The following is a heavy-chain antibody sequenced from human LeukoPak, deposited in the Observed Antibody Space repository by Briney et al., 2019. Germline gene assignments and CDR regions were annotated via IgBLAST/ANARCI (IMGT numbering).Heavy chain of an antibody. D-gene: IGHD4-17*01. Sequence: PSETLSLTCAVYGGSFSGYYWSWIRQPPGKGLEWIGEINHSGSTNYNPSLKSRVTISVDTSKNQFSLKLSSVTAADTAVYYCARGLSDTVTYIFDYWGQGTLVTASS. CDR2: INHSGST. V-gene: IGHV4-34*01. CDR3: ARGLSDTVTYIFDY. CDR1: GGSFSGYY. J-gene: IGHJ4*02.